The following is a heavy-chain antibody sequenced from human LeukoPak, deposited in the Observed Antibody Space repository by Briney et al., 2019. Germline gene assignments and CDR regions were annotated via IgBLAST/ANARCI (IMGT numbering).Heavy chain of an antibody. V-gene: IGHV3-23*01. CDR3: AKDKATVAAKGPFDY. D-gene: IGHD2-15*01. CDR2: ISGSCATT. CDR1: EFIFSNYA. Sequence: PGGSLRLSCAASEFIFSNYAMTWVRQAPGKGLEWVSSISGSCATTYYADSVKGRFTLSRDNFKNTLFLQFNSLRAEDTAVYYCAKDKATVAAKGPFDYWGQGTLVTVSS. J-gene: IGHJ4*02.